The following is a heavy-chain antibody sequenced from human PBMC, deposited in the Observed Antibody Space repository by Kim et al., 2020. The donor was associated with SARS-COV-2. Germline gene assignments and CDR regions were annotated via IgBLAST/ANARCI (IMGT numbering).Heavy chain of an antibody. CDR1: GFTFSSYG. J-gene: IGHJ6*02. V-gene: IGHV3-33*01. D-gene: IGHD4-17*01. Sequence: GGSLRLSCAASGFTFSSYGMHWVRQAPGKGLEWVAVIWYDGSNKYYADSVKGRFTISRDNSKNTLYLQMNSLRAEDTAVYYCARGGFFGDPREYGMDVWGQGTTVTVSS. CDR3: ARGGFFGDPREYGMDV. CDR2: IWYDGSNK.